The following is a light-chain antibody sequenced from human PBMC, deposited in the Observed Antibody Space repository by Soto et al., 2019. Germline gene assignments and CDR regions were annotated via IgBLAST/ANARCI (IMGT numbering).Light chain of an antibody. CDR2: DAS. V-gene: IGKV3-11*01. Sequence: EIVLTQSPATLSLSPGERATLSCRASQSVSSYLAWYQQKPGQAPRLLIYDASNRATGIPARFSGSGSGTDFPLTISSLEPEDFAVYYCQQRSNWSRTFGQGTKVEIK. CDR3: QQRSNWSRT. CDR1: QSVSSY. J-gene: IGKJ1*01.